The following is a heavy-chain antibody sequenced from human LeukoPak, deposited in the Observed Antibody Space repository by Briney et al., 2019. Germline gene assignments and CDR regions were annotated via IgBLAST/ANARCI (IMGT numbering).Heavy chain of an antibody. CDR2: IYPGDSDT. D-gene: IGHD2-2*02. V-gene: IGHV5-51*01. CDR1: GYSFTSYW. CDR3: ARQGSLGYCSSTSCYTDY. J-gene: IGHJ4*02. Sequence: GESLKISCXGSGYSFTSYWIGWVRQMPGKGLEWMGIIYPGDSDTRYSPSFQGQVTISADKSISTAYLQWSSLKASDTAMYYCARQGSLGYCSSTSCYTDYWGQGTLVTVSS.